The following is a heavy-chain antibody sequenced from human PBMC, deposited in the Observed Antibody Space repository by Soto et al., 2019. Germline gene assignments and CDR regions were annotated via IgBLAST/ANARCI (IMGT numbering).Heavy chain of an antibody. CDR2: IIPIFGTA. V-gene: IGHV1-69*01. Sequence: KVSCKASGGTFSSYAISWVRQAPGQGLEWMGGIIPIFGTANYAQKFQGRVTITADESTSTAYMELSSLRSEDTAVYYCARDKTGTTAYAFDIWGQGTMVTVSS. D-gene: IGHD1-7*01. CDR1: GGTFSSYA. CDR3: ARDKTGTTAYAFDI. J-gene: IGHJ3*02.